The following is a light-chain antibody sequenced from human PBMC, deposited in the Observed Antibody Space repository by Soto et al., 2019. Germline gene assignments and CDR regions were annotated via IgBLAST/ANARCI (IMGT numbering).Light chain of an antibody. Sequence: VLTPSPGTLSLSPWERATLSCRASQSVSSYLAWYQQKPGQAPRLLIYDAYNRATGIPPRFSGSGSGTDFTLTISSLEPEDSAVYYCQQRHMWPITVGQGTRLEI. CDR3: QQRHMWPIT. CDR1: QSVSSY. V-gene: IGKV3-11*01. CDR2: DAY. J-gene: IGKJ5*01.